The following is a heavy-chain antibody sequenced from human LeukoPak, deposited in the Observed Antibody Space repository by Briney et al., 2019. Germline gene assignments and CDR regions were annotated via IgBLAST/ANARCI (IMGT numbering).Heavy chain of an antibody. J-gene: IGHJ4*02. V-gene: IGHV1-69*13. Sequence: SVKVSCKASGGTFSSYATSWVRQAPGQGLEWMGGIIPIFGTANYAQKFQGRVTITADESTSTAYMELSSLRSEDTAVYYCARGRYYYDSSGYYIDYWGQGTLVTVSS. D-gene: IGHD3-22*01. CDR2: IIPIFGTA. CDR3: ARGRYYYDSSGYYIDY. CDR1: GGTFSSYA.